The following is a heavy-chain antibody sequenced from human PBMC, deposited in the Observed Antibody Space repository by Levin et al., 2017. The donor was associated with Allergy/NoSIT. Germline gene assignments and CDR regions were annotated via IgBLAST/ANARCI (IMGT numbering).Heavy chain of an antibody. J-gene: IGHJ4*02. Sequence: GESLKISCAASGFTVSSNYMSWVRQAPGKGLEWVSVIYSGGSTYYADSVKGRFTISRDNSKNTLYLQMNSLRAEDTAVYYCARGYGDYFDYWGQGTLVTVSS. D-gene: IGHD4-17*01. CDR2: IYSGGST. V-gene: IGHV3-66*01. CDR3: ARGYGDYFDY. CDR1: GFTVSSNY.